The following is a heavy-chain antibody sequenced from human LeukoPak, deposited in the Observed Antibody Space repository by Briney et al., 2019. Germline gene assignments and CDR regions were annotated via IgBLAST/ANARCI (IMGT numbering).Heavy chain of an antibody. V-gene: IGHV4-4*07. CDR3: ARSWVYCSSTSCYTGSWFDP. CDR1: GGPISSSY. D-gene: IGHD2-2*02. J-gene: IGHJ5*02. CDR2: IYTSGST. Sequence: SETLSLTCTVSGGPISSSYWSWIRQPAGKGLEWIGRIYTSGSTNYNPSLKSRVTISVDTSKNQFSLKLSSVTAADTAVYYCARSWVYCSSTSCYTGSWFDPWGQGTLVTVSS.